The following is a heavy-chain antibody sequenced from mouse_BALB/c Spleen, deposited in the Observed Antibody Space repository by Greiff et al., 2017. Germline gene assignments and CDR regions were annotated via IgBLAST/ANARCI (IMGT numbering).Heavy chain of an antibody. CDR3: ARDVYWFAY. J-gene: IGHJ3*01. CDR2: ISNGGGST. V-gene: IGHV5-12-2*01. Sequence: EVQVVESGGGLVQPGGSLKLSCAASGFTFSSYTMSWVRQTPEKRLEWVAYISNGGGSTYYLDTVKGRFTISRDNAKNTLYLQMSSLKSEDTAMYYCARDVYWFAYWGQGTLVTVSA. CDR1: GFTFSSYT.